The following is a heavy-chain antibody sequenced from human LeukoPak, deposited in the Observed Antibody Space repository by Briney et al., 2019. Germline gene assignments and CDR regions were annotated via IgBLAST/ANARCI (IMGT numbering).Heavy chain of an antibody. J-gene: IGHJ4*02. V-gene: IGHV4-59*01. CDR1: GGSISSYY. D-gene: IGHD2-15*01. Sequence: SETLSLTCTVSGGSISSYYWSWIRQPPGKGLEWIGYIYYSGSSNYNPSLKSRVTISADTSKKQFSLKLSSVTAADTAVYYRAREKSPDYCSGASCYFDYWGQGTLVTVSP. CDR2: IYYSGSS. CDR3: AREKSPDYCSGASCYFDY.